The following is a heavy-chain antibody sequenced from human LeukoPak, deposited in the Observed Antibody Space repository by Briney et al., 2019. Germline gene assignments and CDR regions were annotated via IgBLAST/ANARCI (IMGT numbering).Heavy chain of an antibody. CDR2: ISYDGSNK. J-gene: IGHJ4*02. V-gene: IGHV3-30*03. CDR3: ASRTYYDTDPSKEY. D-gene: IGHD3-22*01. CDR1: GFTFSSYG. Sequence: PGRSLRLSCAASGFTFSSYGMHWVRQAPGKGLEWVAVISYDGSNKYYADSVKGRFTISRDNSKNTLYLQMNSLRAEDTAVYYCASRTYYDTDPSKEYWGQGTLVTVSS.